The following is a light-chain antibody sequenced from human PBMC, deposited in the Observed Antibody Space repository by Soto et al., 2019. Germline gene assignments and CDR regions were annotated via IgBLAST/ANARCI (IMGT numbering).Light chain of an antibody. CDR3: SSYTSSRTDVV. V-gene: IGLV2-14*01. CDR1: SSDVGGYNY. CDR2: DVS. J-gene: IGLJ2*01. Sequence: QSALTQPASVSGSPGPSITISCTGTSSDVGGYNYVSWYQQHPGKAPKLMIYDVSNRPSGVSNRFSGSKSGNTASLTISGLQAEEEADYYCSSYTSSRTDVVFGGGTKLTVL.